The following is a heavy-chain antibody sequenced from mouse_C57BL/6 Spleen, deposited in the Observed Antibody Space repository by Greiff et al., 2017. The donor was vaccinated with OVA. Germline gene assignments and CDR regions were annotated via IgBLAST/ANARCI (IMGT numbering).Heavy chain of an antibody. Sequence: QVQLQQPGAELVRPGSSVKLSCKASGYTFTSYWMDWVKQRPGQGLEWIGNIYPSDSATHYNQKFKDKATLTVDKSSSTAYMQLSSLTSEDSAVYYCARKTANYYAMDYWGQGTSVTVSS. J-gene: IGHJ4*01. D-gene: IGHD6-1*02. CDR3: ARKTANYYAMDY. V-gene: IGHV1-61*01. CDR2: IYPSDSAT. CDR1: GYTFTSYW.